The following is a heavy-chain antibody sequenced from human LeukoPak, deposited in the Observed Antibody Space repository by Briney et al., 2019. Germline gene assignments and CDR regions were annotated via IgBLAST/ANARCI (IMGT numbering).Heavy chain of an antibody. D-gene: IGHD2-2*01. CDR3: ARGGCDEGYCSSTGWFDP. CDR2: IYYSGST. Sequence: PSETLSLTCTVSGGSISSYYWSWIRQPPGKGLEWIGYIYYSGSTNYNPSLKSRVTISVDTSKNQFSLKLSSVTAADTAVYYCARGGCDEGYCSSTGWFDPWGQGTLVTVSS. J-gene: IGHJ5*02. V-gene: IGHV4-59*12. CDR1: GGSISSYY.